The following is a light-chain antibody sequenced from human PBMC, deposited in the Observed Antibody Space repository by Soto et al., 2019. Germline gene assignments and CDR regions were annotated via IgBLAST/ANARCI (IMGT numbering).Light chain of an antibody. CDR2: HVS. V-gene: IGKV3-11*01. CDR3: QQRSNWPPIT. CDR1: QDVGIY. Sequence: EIVLTQSPATLSLSPGESATLSCRASQDVGIYLAWYRQKPGQAPRLLIYHVSNRATGIPARFSGSGSETDFTLTISSLEPEDFAIYYCQQRSNWPPITFGQGTRLEIK. J-gene: IGKJ5*01.